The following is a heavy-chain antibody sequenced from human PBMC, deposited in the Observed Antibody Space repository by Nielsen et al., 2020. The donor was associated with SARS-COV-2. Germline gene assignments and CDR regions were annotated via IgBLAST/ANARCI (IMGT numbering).Heavy chain of an antibody. CDR1: GFTFSSYW. Sequence: GESLKISCAASGFTFSSYWMSWVRQAPGKGLEWVANIKQDGSEKYYVDSVKGRFTISRDNAKNSLYLQMNSLRAEDTAVYYCARDSSSVVAFDIWGQGTMVTASS. D-gene: IGHD5/OR15-5a*01. CDR2: IKQDGSEK. V-gene: IGHV3-7*01. J-gene: IGHJ3*02. CDR3: ARDSSSVVAFDI.